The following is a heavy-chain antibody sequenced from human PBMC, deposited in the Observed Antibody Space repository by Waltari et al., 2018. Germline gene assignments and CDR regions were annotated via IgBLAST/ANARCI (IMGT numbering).Heavy chain of an antibody. Sequence: QVQLVQSGAEVKKPGSSVKVSCKASGGTFSSYAISWVRQAPGQGLEWMGWIIPIFGTANYAQKFQGRVTITADESTSTAYMELSSLRSEDTAVYYCARYDSSGYYYELDAFDIWGQGTMVTVSS. CDR3: ARYDSSGYYYELDAFDI. V-gene: IGHV1-69*01. CDR1: GGTFSSYA. D-gene: IGHD3-22*01. J-gene: IGHJ3*02. CDR2: IIPIFGTA.